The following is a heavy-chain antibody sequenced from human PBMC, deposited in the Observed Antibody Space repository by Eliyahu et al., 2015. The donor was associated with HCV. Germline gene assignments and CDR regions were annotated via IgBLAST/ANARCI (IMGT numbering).Heavy chain of an antibody. CDR2: VKSEVDGGTT. J-gene: IGHJ4*02. CDR1: GFTFRSTW. D-gene: IGHD2-8*01. CDR3: ITDLPNAIYPFDY. Sequence: EVQVVESGGGLVKPGGSLXLXCSXXGFTFRSTWMSWVRQXPGKAXEFVGLVKSEVDGGTTHYAAXVKGRFTVSRDDSKNTLYLQMSGLKPEDTAVYYCITDLPNAIYPFDYCGQGTLVTVSS. V-gene: IGHV3-15*05.